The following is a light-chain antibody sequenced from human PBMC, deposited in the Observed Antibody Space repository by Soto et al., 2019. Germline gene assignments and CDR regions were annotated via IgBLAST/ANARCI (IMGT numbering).Light chain of an antibody. CDR2: DAS. J-gene: IGKJ3*01. CDR1: QSASSSY. Sequence: EIVLTQSPATLSLSPGERATLSCGASQSASSSYLAWYQQKPGLAPRLLIYDASSRATGIPDRFSGSGSGTDFTLTISRLEAEDFAVYYCQQYGTSPSTFGPGTKVDIK. V-gene: IGKV3D-20*01. CDR3: QQYGTSPST.